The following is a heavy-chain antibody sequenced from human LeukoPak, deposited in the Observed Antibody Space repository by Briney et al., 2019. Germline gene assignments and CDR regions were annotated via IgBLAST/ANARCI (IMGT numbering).Heavy chain of an antibody. J-gene: IGHJ4*02. D-gene: IGHD3-22*01. CDR3: ARDTYYYDSSGYLD. Sequence: ASVKVSCTASGYTFTGYYMHWVRQAPGQGLEWMGWINPNSGGTNYAQKFQGRVTMTRDTSISTAYMELSRLRSDDTAVYYCARDTYYYDSSGYLDWGQGTLVTVSS. CDR1: GYTFTGYY. V-gene: IGHV1-2*02. CDR2: INPNSGGT.